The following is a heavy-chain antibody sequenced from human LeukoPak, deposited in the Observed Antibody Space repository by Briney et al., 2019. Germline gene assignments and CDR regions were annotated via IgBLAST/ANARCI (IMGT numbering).Heavy chain of an antibody. D-gene: IGHD3/OR15-3a*01. V-gene: IGHV1-18*01. CDR2: ISTYNGST. Sequence: ASVKVSCKTSGYTFSTYDISWVRQAPGQGLEWMGWISTYNGSTNYAQKFQGRVTMTTDTSTSTAYMELRSLRSDDTAVYYCARDWTGTSTFDYWGQGTLVTVSS. CDR1: GYTFSTYD. CDR3: ARDWTGTSTFDY. J-gene: IGHJ4*02.